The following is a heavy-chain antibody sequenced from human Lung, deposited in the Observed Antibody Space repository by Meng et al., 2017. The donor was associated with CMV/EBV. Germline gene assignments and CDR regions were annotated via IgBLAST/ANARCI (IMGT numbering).Heavy chain of an antibody. CDR2: IIPVLRTV. Sequence: SSXXVSCKACGCSFSRFALSWVRQAPGQGPHWMGRIIPVLRTVNYAQRFQGRVTLTADKARSTAYMELNRLTSEDTAVYYCARAQIFGVDIGFNYYAMDVWGQGTTVTVSS. CDR3: ARAQIFGVDIGFNYYAMDV. CDR1: GCSFSRFA. J-gene: IGHJ6*02. V-gene: IGHV1-69*04. D-gene: IGHD3-3*01.